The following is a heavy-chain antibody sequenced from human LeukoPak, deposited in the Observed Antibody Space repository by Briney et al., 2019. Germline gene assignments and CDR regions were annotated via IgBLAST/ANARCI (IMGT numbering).Heavy chain of an antibody. Sequence: SETLSLTCTVSGGSISSYYWSWIRQPPGKGLEWIGYIYYSGSTNYNPSLKSRVTISVDTSKNQFSLKLSSVTAADTAVYYCARLSGYSSGHYYSDYWGQGTLVTVSS. CDR1: GGSISSYY. CDR3: ARLSGYSSGHYYSDY. CDR2: IYYSGST. D-gene: IGHD3-22*01. J-gene: IGHJ4*02. V-gene: IGHV4-59*01.